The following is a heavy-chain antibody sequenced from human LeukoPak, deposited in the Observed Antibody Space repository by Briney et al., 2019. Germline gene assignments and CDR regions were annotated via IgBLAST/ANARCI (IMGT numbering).Heavy chain of an antibody. Sequence: SETLSLTCTVSGASISSDAHYWNWIRQPAGKGLEWIGRIYARGNTNYNPSLESRVTMSLDTSKNQFSLKLTSVTAADTAVYFCVRDRSSGDAFDIWGQGTVVTVSS. CDR1: GASISSDAHY. V-gene: IGHV4-61*02. CDR2: IYARGNT. D-gene: IGHD2-2*01. J-gene: IGHJ3*02. CDR3: VRDRSSGDAFDI.